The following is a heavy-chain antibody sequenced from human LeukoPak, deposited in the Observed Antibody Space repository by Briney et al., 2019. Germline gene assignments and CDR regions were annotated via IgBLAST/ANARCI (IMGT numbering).Heavy chain of an antibody. V-gene: IGHV4-39*07. CDR2: IYYSGST. CDR1: GGSISTSNYY. J-gene: IGHJ3*02. CDR3: ARPLGVFEI. Sequence: SETLSLTRTVSGGSISTSNYYWGWIRQPPGKGLEWIGSIYYSGSTYYNPSLKSRVTISVDTSKNQVSLKLNSVTAADTAVYYCARPLGVFEIWAKGTMVTVSS.